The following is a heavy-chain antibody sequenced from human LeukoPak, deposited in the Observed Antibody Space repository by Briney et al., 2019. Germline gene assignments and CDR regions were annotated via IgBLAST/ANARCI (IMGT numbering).Heavy chain of an antibody. J-gene: IGHJ4*02. CDR2: ISAYNGNT. CDR3: ARDSGTYYYGSGSYAALDY. D-gene: IGHD3-10*01. Sequence: ASVKVSCKASGYTFTSYGISWVRQAPGQGLEWMGWISAYNGNTNYAQELQGRVTMTTDTSTSTAYMELRSLRSEDTAVYYCARDSGTYYYGSGSYAALDYWGQGTLVTVSS. V-gene: IGHV1-18*01. CDR1: GYTFTSYG.